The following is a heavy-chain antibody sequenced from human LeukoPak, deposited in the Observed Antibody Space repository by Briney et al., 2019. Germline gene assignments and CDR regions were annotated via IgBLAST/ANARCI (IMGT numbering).Heavy chain of an antibody. J-gene: IGHJ4*02. D-gene: IGHD3-3*01. V-gene: IGHV4-38-2*01. CDR1: GYSISSGYY. CDR3: ARRITIFGVVIMEYFDY. CDR2: IYHSGST. Sequence: PSETLSLTCAVSGYSISSGYYWGWIRQPPGKGLEWIGSIYHSGSTYYNPSLKSRVTISVDTSKNQLSLKLSSVTAADTAVYYCARRITIFGVVIMEYFDYWGQGTLVTVSS.